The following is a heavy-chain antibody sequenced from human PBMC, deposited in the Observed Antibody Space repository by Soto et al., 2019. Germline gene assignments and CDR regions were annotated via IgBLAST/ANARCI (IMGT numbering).Heavy chain of an antibody. CDR2: INPSGGST. J-gene: IGHJ4*02. V-gene: IGHV1-46*01. CDR1: GYTFTSYY. D-gene: IGHD6-13*01. CDR3: ASSYTYGNSWFSD. Sequence: VASVKVSCKASGYTFTSYYMHWVRQAPGQGLEGMGIINPSGGSTSYAQKFQGRVTMTRDTSTSTVYMELNSLRAEDTAVYYCASSYTYGNSWFSDWGPGTLVTVPS.